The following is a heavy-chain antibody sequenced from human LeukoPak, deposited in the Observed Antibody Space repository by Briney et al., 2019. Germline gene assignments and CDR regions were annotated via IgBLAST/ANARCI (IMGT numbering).Heavy chain of an antibody. Sequence: GGSLRLSCAASGTYWMHWVRQAPGKGLVWVSHINSDGSWTGYADSVKCRFTISKDNAKNTVSLQMNNLRDEDTAVYYCVTFYETYWGRGTLVTVSS. V-gene: IGHV3-74*01. CDR2: INSDGSWT. J-gene: IGHJ4*02. CDR1: GTYW. CDR3: VTFYETY. D-gene: IGHD2/OR15-2a*01.